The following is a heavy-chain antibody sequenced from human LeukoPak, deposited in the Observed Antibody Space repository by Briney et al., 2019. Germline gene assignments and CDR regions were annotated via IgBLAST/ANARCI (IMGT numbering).Heavy chain of an antibody. Sequence: SQTLSLTCAISGDSVSSNSAAWNWIRRSPSRGLEWLGRTYYRSKWNNDYAESMKSRITINPDTSKNQFSLQLNSVTPEDTGVYYCAREAGGYTNWGQGTLVTVSS. CDR1: GDSVSSNSAA. D-gene: IGHD3-22*01. CDR3: AREAGGYTN. CDR2: TYYRSKWNN. V-gene: IGHV6-1*01. J-gene: IGHJ4*02.